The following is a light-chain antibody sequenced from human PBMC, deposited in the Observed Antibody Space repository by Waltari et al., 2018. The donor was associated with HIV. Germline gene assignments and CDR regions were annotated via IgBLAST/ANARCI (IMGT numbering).Light chain of an antibody. V-gene: IGLV4-69*01. Sequence: QPMLTQSPSASASLGAAVKLNCTLSSSHNSSPIVWTQTRSETAPRFLMRVNSDGSHTKGDGIPDRFSGSSSGTDRYLTISSLQSEDEADYYCQTWGTSVQGVFGGGTKLTVI. J-gene: IGLJ3*02. CDR1: SSHNSSP. CDR3: QTWGTSVQGV. CDR2: VNSDGSH.